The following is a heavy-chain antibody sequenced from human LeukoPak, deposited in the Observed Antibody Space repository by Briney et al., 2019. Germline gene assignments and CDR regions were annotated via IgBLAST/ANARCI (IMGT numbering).Heavy chain of an antibody. CDR3: ARVHYSSEVFDY. CDR2: IYHSGST. Sequence: SETLSLTCTVSGGSISSSSYYWGWIRQPPGKGLEWIGSIYHSGSTYYNPSLKSRVTISVDTSKNQFSLKLSSVTAADTAVYYCARVHYSSEVFDYWGQGTLVTVSS. J-gene: IGHJ4*02. D-gene: IGHD4-11*01. CDR1: GGSISSSSYY. V-gene: IGHV4-39*07.